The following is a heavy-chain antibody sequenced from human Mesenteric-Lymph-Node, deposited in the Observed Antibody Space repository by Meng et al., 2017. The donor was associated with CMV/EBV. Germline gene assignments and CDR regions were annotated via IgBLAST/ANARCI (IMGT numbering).Heavy chain of an antibody. CDR1: FTFSSYA. V-gene: IGHV3-23*01. Sequence: FTFSSYAMSWVRQAPGKGLEWVSAISGSGGSTYYADSVKGRFTISRDNSKNTLYLQMNSLRAEDTAVYYCAKGKIIVATGVEYFDYWGQGTLVTVSS. J-gene: IGHJ4*02. D-gene: IGHD5-12*01. CDR2: ISGSGGST. CDR3: AKGKIIVATGVEYFDY.